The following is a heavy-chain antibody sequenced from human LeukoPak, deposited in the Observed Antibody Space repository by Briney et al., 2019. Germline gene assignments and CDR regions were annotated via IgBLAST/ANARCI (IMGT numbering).Heavy chain of an antibody. CDR2: IWDDGNNK. D-gene: IGHD2-2*01. CDR1: GFTFSSYA. J-gene: IGHJ6*02. Sequence: GGSLRLSCAASGFTFSSYAMHWVRQAPGKGLEWVAIIWDDGNNKYYGDSVKGRFSISRDNSKNTLYLQMNSLRAEDTAVYYCARDKGGGYCSSTSCYRDYYYYGMDVWGQGTTVTVSS. CDR3: ARDKGGGYCSSTSCYRDYYYYGMDV. V-gene: IGHV3-33*01.